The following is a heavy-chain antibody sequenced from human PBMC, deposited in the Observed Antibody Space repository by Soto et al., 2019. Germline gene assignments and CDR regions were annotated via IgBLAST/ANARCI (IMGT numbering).Heavy chain of an antibody. V-gene: IGHV1-3*01. D-gene: IGHD2-15*01. CDR2: INAGNGNT. Sequence: ASVKVSCKASGYTFTSCAMHWVRQAPGQRLEWMGWINAGNGNTKYSQKFQGRVTITRDTSASTAYMELSSLRSEDTAVYYCARDWVVAATAKYDYWGQGTLVTVSS. CDR3: ARDWVVAATAKYDY. J-gene: IGHJ4*02. CDR1: GYTFTSCA.